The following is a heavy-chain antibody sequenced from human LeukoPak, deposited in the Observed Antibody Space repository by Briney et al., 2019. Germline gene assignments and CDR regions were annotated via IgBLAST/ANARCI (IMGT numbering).Heavy chain of an antibody. Sequence: GGSLRLSCTASGFTFGDYAMSWVRQAPGKGLEWVSGISWNSGSIGYADSVKGRFTISRDNAKNSLYLQMNSLRAEDTALYYCAKVLGIAAPDAFDIWGQGTMVTVSS. J-gene: IGHJ3*02. V-gene: IGHV3-9*01. CDR1: GFTFGDYA. CDR2: ISWNSGSI. CDR3: AKVLGIAAPDAFDI. D-gene: IGHD6-13*01.